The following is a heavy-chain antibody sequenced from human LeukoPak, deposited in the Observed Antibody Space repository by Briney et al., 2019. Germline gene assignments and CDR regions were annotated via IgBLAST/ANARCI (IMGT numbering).Heavy chain of an antibody. CDR2: ISGSGGTT. CDR1: GFTFSNYA. D-gene: IGHD5-18*01. Sequence: PGGSLRLSCAASGFTFSNYAMSWVRQAPGKGLEWVSAISGSGGTTDYADSVKGRFTISRDNSKNTLYLQMNSLRAEDTAIYYCAKGTWIQIWSHLDYWGQGTLVTVSS. J-gene: IGHJ4*02. CDR3: AKGTWIQIWSHLDY. V-gene: IGHV3-23*01.